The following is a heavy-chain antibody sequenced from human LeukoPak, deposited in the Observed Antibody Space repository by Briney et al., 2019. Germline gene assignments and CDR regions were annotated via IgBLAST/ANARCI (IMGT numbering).Heavy chain of an antibody. CDR3: AGIQTSSGSYY. J-gene: IGHJ4*02. Sequence: GGSLRLSCVASGFTFSSYGMSWVRQTPGKGLEWVSAITGSGGNTEYADSVKGRFTISRDNAKNTLYPQMNSLRAEDTAVYYCAGIQTSSGSYYWGQGTLVTVSS. V-gene: IGHV3-23*01. CDR1: GFTFSSYG. CDR2: ITGSGGNT. D-gene: IGHD3-22*01.